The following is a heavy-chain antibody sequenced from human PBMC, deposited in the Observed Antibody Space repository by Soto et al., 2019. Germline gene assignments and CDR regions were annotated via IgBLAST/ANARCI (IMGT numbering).Heavy chain of an antibody. D-gene: IGHD2-21*02. CDR3: AVMYVVVTAIPQNWFDP. CDR1: GYTFTSYA. CDR2: INAGNGNT. J-gene: IGHJ5*02. Sequence: ASVKVSCKASGYTFTSYAMHWVRQAPGQRLEWMGWINAGNGNTKYSQKFQGRVTITRDTSASTAYMELSSLGSEDTAVYYCAVMYVVVTAIPQNWFDPWGQGTLVTVSS. V-gene: IGHV1-3*01.